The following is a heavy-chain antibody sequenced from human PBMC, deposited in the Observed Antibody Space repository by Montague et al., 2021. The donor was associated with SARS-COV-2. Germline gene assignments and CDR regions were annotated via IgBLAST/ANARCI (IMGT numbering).Heavy chain of an antibody. J-gene: IGHJ3*02. Sequence: SETLSLTCAVYGGSFSGYYWSWIRQPPGKGLEWIGTIYYSGSAYYNPSLKSRVTISVDTSKDQFSLKLNSVTATDTAVYYCARLESTRRAIIRGAFHIWGQGTKVTVSP. CDR2: IYYSGSA. CDR1: GGSFSGYY. D-gene: IGHD3-10*01. V-gene: IGHV4-34*01. CDR3: ARLESTRRAIIRGAFHI.